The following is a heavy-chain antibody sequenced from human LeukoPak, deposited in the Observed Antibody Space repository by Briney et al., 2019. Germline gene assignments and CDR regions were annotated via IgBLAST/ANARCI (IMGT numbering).Heavy chain of an antibody. CDR1: GFTFSSYG. V-gene: IGHV3-33*01. CDR2: IWYDGSNK. Sequence: GGSLRLSCAASGFTFSSYGMHWVRQAPGKGLEWVAVIWYDGSNKYYADSVKGRFTISRDNSKNTLYLQMNSLRAEDTAVYYCARGIRGYSYGSAVDYWCQGTLVTVSS. D-gene: IGHD5-18*01. CDR3: ARGIRGYSYGSAVDY. J-gene: IGHJ4*02.